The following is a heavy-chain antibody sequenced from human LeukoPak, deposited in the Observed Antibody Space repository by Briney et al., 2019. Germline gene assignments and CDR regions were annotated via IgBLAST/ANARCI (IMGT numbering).Heavy chain of an antibody. Sequence: GGSLRLSCAASGFTVSSNYMSWVRQAPGKGLEGVSVIYSGGSTYYADSVKGRFTISRDNSKNTLYLQMNSLRAEDTAVYYCARDLVRWELHDAFDIWGQGTMVTVSS. V-gene: IGHV3-66*02. CDR2: IYSGGST. CDR1: GFTVSSNY. D-gene: IGHD1-26*01. CDR3: ARDLVRWELHDAFDI. J-gene: IGHJ3*02.